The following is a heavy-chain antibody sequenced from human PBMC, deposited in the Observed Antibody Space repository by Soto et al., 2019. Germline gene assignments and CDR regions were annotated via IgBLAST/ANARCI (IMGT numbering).Heavy chain of an antibody. V-gene: IGHV3-21*01. D-gene: IGHD5-12*01. CDR1: GFTFSSYS. CDR3: ARDPWHGYSGYDLERVY. Sequence: GGSLRLSCAASGFTFSSYSMNWVRQAPGKGLEWVSSISSSSYIYYADSVKGRFTISRDNAKNSLYLQMNSLRAEDTAVYYCARDPWHGYSGYDLERVYWGQGTLVTVSS. CDR2: ISSSSYI. J-gene: IGHJ4*02.